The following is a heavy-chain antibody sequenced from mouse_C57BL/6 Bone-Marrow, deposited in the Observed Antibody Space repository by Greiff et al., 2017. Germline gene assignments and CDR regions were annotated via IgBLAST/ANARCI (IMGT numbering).Heavy chain of an antibody. CDR1: GFTFSSYA. CDR2: ISDGGSYT. CDR3: AKEVTYDG. Sequence: EVKLMESGGGLVKPGGSLKLSCAASGFTFSSYAMSWVRQTPEKRLEWVATISDGGSYTYYPDNVKGRFTISRDNAKNNLYLQMSHLKSEDTAMYYCAKEVTYDGWGTGTTVTVSS. V-gene: IGHV5-4*01. D-gene: IGHD2-12*01. J-gene: IGHJ1*03.